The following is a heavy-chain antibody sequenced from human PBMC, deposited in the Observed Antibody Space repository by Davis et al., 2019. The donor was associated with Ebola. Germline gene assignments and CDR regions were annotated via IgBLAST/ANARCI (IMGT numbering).Heavy chain of an antibody. J-gene: IGHJ6*02. CDR2: MRASGGVT. Sequence: PGGSLRLSCAASGFTFSSFGMSWVRQAPGKGLEWISAMRASGGVTHYADSVKGRFAISRDNSKNTLYLQMNSLRAEDTAVYYCAKSSVAGTSGMDVWGQGTTVTVSS. D-gene: IGHD6-19*01. CDR3: AKSSVAGTSGMDV. CDR1: GFTFSSFG. V-gene: IGHV3-23*01.